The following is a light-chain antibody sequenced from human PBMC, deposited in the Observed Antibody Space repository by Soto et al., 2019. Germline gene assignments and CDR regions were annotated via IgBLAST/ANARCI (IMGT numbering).Light chain of an antibody. CDR1: SSDVGGYNY. V-gene: IGLV2-8*01. J-gene: IGLJ1*01. Sequence: QSVLTQSPSASGSPGQSVTISCIGTSSDVGGYNYVSWYQHHPGKAPKLIIYEVTKRPSGVPDRFSGSRSGTTASLTVSGLQAEDEADYYCGSYATTNTYVFGTGTKVTVL. CDR3: GSYATTNTYV. CDR2: EVT.